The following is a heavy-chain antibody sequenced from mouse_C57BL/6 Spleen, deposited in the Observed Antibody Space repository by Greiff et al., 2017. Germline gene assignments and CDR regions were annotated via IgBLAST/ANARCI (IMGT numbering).Heavy chain of an antibody. D-gene: IGHD1-1*01. CDR3: ARKGPYITAYFYAMDY. Sequence: QVQLQQPGAELVMPGSSVKLSCKASGYTFTSYWMDWVKQRPGQGLEWIGNIYPSDSETHYNQKFKDKATLTVDKSSSTAYMQLSSLTSEDSAVYYSARKGPYITAYFYAMDYWGQGTSVTVSS. CDR1: GYTFTSYW. J-gene: IGHJ4*01. CDR2: IYPSDSET. V-gene: IGHV1-61*01.